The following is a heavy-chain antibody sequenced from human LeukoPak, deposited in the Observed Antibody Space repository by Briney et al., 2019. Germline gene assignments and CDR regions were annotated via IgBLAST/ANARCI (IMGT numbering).Heavy chain of an antibody. D-gene: IGHD1-26*01. J-gene: IGHJ4*02. CDR2: TWYDGSNK. V-gene: IGHV3-33*01. Sequence: GGSLRLSCATSGFSFSIYGMHWVRQAQRKGLEWVALTWYDGSNKNYADSVKGRFTISRDNSKNTLYLQMNSLRGEDTAVYYCARGGLTIAEATTSWYLDYWGQGTLVTVSS. CDR3: ARGGLTIAEATTSWYLDY. CDR1: GFSFSIYG.